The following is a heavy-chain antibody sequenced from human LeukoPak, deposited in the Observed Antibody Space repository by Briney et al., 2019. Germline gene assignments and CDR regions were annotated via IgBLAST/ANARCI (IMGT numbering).Heavy chain of an antibody. Sequence: GGPLRLSCAASGFTFSSYRMIWVRQAPGKGLEWVANIKQDGSEKYYIDSVKGRFTISRDNANNSLYLQMNSLRAEDTAVYYCARLREIPVFGVVTKSTSYFDYWGQGTLVTVSS. CDR1: GFTFSSYR. CDR3: ARLREIPVFGVVTKSTSYFDY. J-gene: IGHJ4*02. D-gene: IGHD3-3*01. V-gene: IGHV3-7*01. CDR2: IKQDGSEK.